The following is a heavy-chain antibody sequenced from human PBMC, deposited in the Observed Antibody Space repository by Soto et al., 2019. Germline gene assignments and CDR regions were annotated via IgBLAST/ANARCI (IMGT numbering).Heavy chain of an antibody. V-gene: IGHV4-61*01. J-gene: IGHJ4*02. CDR3: ASGASINYYDSSGYYLYYFDY. CDR2: IYYSGST. CDR1: GGSVSSGSYY. Sequence: PSETLSLTCTVSGGSVSSGSYYWSWIRQPPGKGLEWIGYIYYSGSTNYNPSLKSRVTISVDTSKNQFSLKLSSVTAADTAVYYCASGASINYYDSSGYYLYYFDYWGQGTLVTVSS. D-gene: IGHD3-22*01.